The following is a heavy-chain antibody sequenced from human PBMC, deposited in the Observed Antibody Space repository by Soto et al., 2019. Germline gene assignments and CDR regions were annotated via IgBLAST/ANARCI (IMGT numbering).Heavy chain of an antibody. V-gene: IGHV3-66*01. Sequence: ESGGGLVHPGGSLRLSCAASGFTVSSNYMSWVRQAPGKGLGWVSVIYSGGSTYYADSVKGRFTISRDNSKNTLYVQMNSLRAEDTAVYCCARGVYPWWYFDYWGQGTLVTVSS. CDR2: IYSGGST. J-gene: IGHJ4*02. CDR1: GFTVSSNY. D-gene: IGHD6-13*01. CDR3: ARGVYPWWYFDY.